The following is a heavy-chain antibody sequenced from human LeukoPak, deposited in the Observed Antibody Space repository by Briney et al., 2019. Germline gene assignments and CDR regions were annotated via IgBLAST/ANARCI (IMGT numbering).Heavy chain of an antibody. CDR3: AGPSGGYSGASY. D-gene: IGHD1-26*01. J-gene: IGHJ4*02. CDR2: IYYSGST. V-gene: IGHV4-59*08. Sequence: SETLSLTCTVSGGSISSYYWSWIRQPPGKGLEWIGYIYYSGSTNYNPSLKSRVTISVDTSKNQFSLKLSSVTAADTAVYYCAGPSGGYSGASYWGQGTLVTVSS. CDR1: GGSISSYY.